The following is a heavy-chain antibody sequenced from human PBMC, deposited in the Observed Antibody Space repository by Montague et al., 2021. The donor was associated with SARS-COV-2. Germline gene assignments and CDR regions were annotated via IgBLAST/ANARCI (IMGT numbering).Heavy chain of an antibody. CDR1: GGSMRRYY. D-gene: IGHD3-3*01. J-gene: IGHJ4*02. Sequence: SETLSLTCTISGGSMRRYYWTWIRQLPGKELEWIGSIYDSGGARYNPSLKSRVSISVDASKNQFSLRATSVTAADTAVYLCARRGTGNYEILDYWGQGILVTVSS. V-gene: IGHV4-59*01. CDR2: IYDSGGA. CDR3: ARRGTGNYEILDY.